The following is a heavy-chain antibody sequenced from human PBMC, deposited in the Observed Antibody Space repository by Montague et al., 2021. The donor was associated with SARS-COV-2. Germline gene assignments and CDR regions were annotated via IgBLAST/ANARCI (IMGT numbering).Heavy chain of an antibody. CDR2: INNSGST. D-gene: IGHD3-22*01. CDR1: GGSFSGHY. Sequence: SETLSLTCAVYGGSFSGHYWSWIRQPPGKGLEWIGEINNSGSTNYNPSLKSRVTISVDTSKNQFSLKLHSVTAADTAVYYCARDRIEVSMIVVVLTGASYYMDVWGKGTRSPSP. CDR3: ARDRIEVSMIVVVLTGASYYMDV. J-gene: IGHJ6*03. V-gene: IGHV4-34*01.